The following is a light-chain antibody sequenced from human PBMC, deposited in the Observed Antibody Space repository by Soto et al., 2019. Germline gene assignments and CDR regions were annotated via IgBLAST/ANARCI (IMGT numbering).Light chain of an antibody. CDR3: HQRGSPFT. V-gene: IGKV3-11*01. CDR1: QSISSY. Sequence: IVLTQSPATLSLSPGERATLSCRASQSISSYLAWYQQRPGQAPRLLIHDAFHRAAGIPARFSGSGSGTDFPLTISSLEPEDFAVYYCHQRGSPFTFGPGTKVDIK. J-gene: IGKJ3*01. CDR2: DAF.